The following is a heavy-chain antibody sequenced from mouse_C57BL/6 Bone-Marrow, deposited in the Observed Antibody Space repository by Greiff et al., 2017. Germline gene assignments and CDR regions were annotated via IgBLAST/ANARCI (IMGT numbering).Heavy chain of an antibody. Sequence: VKLLESGAELARPGASVKLSCKASGYTFTSYGISWVKQRTGQGLEWIGEISPRSGNTYYNEKFKGKATLTADKSSSTAYMELRSLTSEDSAVSVCARWETLYGSTIDDWGQGNTLTVSS. V-gene: IGHV1-81*01. D-gene: IGHD1-1*01. CDR3: ARWETLYGSTIDD. CDR1: GYTFTSYG. J-gene: IGHJ2*01. CDR2: ISPRSGNT.